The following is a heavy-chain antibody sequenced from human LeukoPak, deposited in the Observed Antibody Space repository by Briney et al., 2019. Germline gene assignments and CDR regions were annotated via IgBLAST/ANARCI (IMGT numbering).Heavy chain of an antibody. CDR1: GFTFSIHW. D-gene: IGHD5-18*01. CDR3: ARIRSSIELRNPLQLWLRKSQPPGYYYYYYYMDV. CDR2: SKTDGTGA. Sequence: GGSLRLSCAASGFTFSIHWMRWVRQPPGRGRVWVSRSKTDGTGADYAASVEGRFTLSRDNAKNSLYLQMNSLRAEDTALYYCARIRSSIELRNPLQLWLRKSQPPGYYYYYYYMDVWGKGTTVTVSS. V-gene: IGHV3-74*01. J-gene: IGHJ6*03.